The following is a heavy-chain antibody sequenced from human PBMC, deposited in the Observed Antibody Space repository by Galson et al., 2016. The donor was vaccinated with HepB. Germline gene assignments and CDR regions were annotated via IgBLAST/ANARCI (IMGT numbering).Heavy chain of an antibody. CDR2: IYPSDSDA. V-gene: IGHV5-51*01. Sequence: QSGAEVKKPGESLKISCKGSGYSFTTYWIGWVRQMPGKGQGWMGIIYPSDSDARYSPSFQGQVTISVDKSISTAYLQWSSLKASDTAMYYCSRHWEPYSSGAVDLWGQGTMVTVSS. D-gene: IGHD6-25*01. CDR3: SRHWEPYSSGAVDL. J-gene: IGHJ3*01. CDR1: GYSFTTYW.